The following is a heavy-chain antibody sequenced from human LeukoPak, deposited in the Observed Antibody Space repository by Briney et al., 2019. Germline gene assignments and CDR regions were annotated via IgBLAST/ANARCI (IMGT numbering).Heavy chain of an antibody. Sequence: GGSLRLSCAASGFTLSDHYMSWVRQSPGKGLEWVSYISSTGVVLYYADSVKGRFTISRDNTQNSLYLQMDTLRAEDTAVYYCARDMIPVKPGFVDDPYAMDVWGQGTTVTVSS. J-gene: IGHJ6*02. CDR3: ARDMIPVKPGFVDDPYAMDV. D-gene: IGHD3-16*01. CDR1: GFTLSDHY. CDR2: ISSTGVVL. V-gene: IGHV3-11*01.